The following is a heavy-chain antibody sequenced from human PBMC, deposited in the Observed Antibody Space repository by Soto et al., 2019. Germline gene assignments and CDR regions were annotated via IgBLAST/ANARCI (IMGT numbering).Heavy chain of an antibody. CDR3: ARGRAPPSTIFGVVTTGLRGGRVRYMDV. CDR1: GYTFTSYD. J-gene: IGHJ6*03. V-gene: IGHV1-8*01. CDR2: MNPNSGNT. D-gene: IGHD3-3*01. Sequence: ASVKVSCKASGYTFTSYDINWVRQATGQGLEWMGWMNPNSGNTGYAQKFQGRVTMTRNTSISTAYMELSSLRSEDTAVYYCARGRAPPSTIFGVVTTGLRGGRVRYMDVWGKGTTVTVSS.